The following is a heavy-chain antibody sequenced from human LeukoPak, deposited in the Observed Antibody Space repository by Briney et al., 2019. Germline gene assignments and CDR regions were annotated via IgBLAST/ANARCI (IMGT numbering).Heavy chain of an antibody. Sequence: PGGSLRLSCAASGFTFSSYSMNWVRQAPGKGLEWVSSISSSSSYIYYADSVKGRFTISRDNAENSLFLQVISLRAEDTAVYYCARDGSGYSDPVDYWGQGTLVTVSS. CDR1: GFTFSSYS. D-gene: IGHD3-22*01. CDR3: ARDGSGYSDPVDY. V-gene: IGHV3-21*01. J-gene: IGHJ4*02. CDR2: ISSSSSYI.